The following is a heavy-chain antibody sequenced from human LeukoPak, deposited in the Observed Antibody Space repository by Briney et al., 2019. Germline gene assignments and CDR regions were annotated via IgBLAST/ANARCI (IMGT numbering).Heavy chain of an antibody. CDR1: GFTVSSNY. J-gene: IGHJ4*02. D-gene: IGHD3-3*01. CDR2: IYSGGYT. Sequence: GGSLRLSCAASGFTVSSNYMSWVRQAPGKGLEWVAVIYSGGYTYYADSVKGRFTISRDNSENTLYLQVNSLRAEDTAVYYCARGLRFLEWLYWGQGTLVTVSS. V-gene: IGHV3-53*01. CDR3: ARGLRFLEWLY.